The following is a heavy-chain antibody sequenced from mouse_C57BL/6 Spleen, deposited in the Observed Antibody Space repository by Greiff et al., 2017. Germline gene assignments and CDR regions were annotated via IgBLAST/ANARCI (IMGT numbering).Heavy chain of an antibody. CDR3: TSLYEEGPEVAY. V-gene: IGHV1-55*01. Sequence: QVQLKQSGAELVKPGASVKMSCKASGYTFTSYWITWVKQRPGQGLEWIGDIYPGSGSTNYNEKFKSKATLTVDTSSSTAYMQLSSLTSEDSAVYYGTSLYEEGPEVAYWGQGTLVTVSA. D-gene: IGHD1-1*01. CDR1: GYTFTSYW. J-gene: IGHJ3*01. CDR2: IYPGSGST.